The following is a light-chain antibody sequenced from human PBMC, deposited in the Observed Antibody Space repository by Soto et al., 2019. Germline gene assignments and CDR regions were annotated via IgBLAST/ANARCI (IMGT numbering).Light chain of an antibody. J-gene: IGKJ5*01. CDR2: GAS. Sequence: IVLTQSPGTLSLSPGERVTLSCRASQSVTTRLAWYQHKPGQAPRLLMSGASSRASGVPVRFSGSGSRTDFTLTISRLEPEDFALYYCQQYGGSPITFGLGTRLEI. V-gene: IGKV3-20*01. CDR3: QQYGGSPIT. CDR1: QSVTTR.